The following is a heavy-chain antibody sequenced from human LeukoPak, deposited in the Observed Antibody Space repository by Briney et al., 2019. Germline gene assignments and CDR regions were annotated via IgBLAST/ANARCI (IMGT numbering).Heavy chain of an antibody. CDR1: GGSISSYY. CDR3: AGREVVTAIRDAFDI. D-gene: IGHD2-21*02. Sequence: SETLPLTCTVSGGSISSYYWSWIRQPPGKGLEWIGYIYYSGSTNYNPSLKSRVTISVDTSKDQFSLKLSSVTAADTAVYYCAGREVVTAIRDAFDIWGQGTMVTVSS. CDR2: IYYSGST. V-gene: IGHV4-59*01. J-gene: IGHJ3*02.